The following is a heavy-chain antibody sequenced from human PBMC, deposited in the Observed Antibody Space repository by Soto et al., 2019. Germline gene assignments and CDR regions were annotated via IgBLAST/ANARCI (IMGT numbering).Heavy chain of an antibody. CDR3: AQAGHYYDAYYYGMDV. CDR2: ISYDGSNK. D-gene: IGHD3-22*01. Sequence: QVQLVESGGGVVQPGRSLRLSCAASGFTFSSYGMHWVRQAPGKGLEWVAVISYDGSNKYYADSVKGRFTISRDNSKNTLYLQMNSLRAEDTAVYYCAQAGHYYDAYYYGMDVWGQGTTVTVSS. V-gene: IGHV3-30*18. J-gene: IGHJ6*02. CDR1: GFTFSSYG.